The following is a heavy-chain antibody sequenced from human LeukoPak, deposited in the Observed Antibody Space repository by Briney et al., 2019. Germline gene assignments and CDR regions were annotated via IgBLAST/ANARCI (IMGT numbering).Heavy chain of an antibody. CDR1: GGSISSYY. J-gene: IGHJ2*01. Sequence: ASETLSLTCTVSGGSISSYYWSWIRQPPGKGLEWIGYIYYSGSTNYNPSLKSRVTISVDTSKNQFSLKLSSVTAADTAVYYCARGDGYNNWYFDLWGRGTLVTVSS. V-gene: IGHV4-59*01. CDR2: IYYSGST. D-gene: IGHD5-24*01. CDR3: ARGDGYNNWYFDL.